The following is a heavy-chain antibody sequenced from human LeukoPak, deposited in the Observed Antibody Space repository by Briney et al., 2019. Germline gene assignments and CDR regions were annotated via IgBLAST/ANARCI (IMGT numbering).Heavy chain of an antibody. V-gene: IGHV3-30*18. CDR2: ISHDGSNK. D-gene: IGHD2-15*01. CDR1: GFTFSTYG. CDR3: AKDGSGYCYYGMDV. J-gene: IGHJ6*02. Sequence: GGSLRLSCAASGFTFSTYGIHWVRQAPGKGLEWAAVISHDGSNKYYADSVKGRFTISRDNSKNTLYLQMNSLRAEDTAVYYCAKDGSGYCYYGMDVWGQGTTVTVSS.